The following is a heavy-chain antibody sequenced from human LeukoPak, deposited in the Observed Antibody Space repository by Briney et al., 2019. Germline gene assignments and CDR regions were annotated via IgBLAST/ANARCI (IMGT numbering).Heavy chain of an antibody. CDR1: GYTFTSYG. V-gene: IGHV1-18*01. J-gene: IGHJ6*03. Sequence: ASVKVSCKASGYTFTSYGISWVRQAPGQGLEWMGWISAYNGNTNYAQKLQGRVTMTTDTSTSTAYMELRSLRSDDTAVYYCARDIGSSWYMYYYYYMDVWGKGTTVTVS. D-gene: IGHD6-13*01. CDR2: ISAYNGNT. CDR3: ARDIGSSWYMYYYYYMDV.